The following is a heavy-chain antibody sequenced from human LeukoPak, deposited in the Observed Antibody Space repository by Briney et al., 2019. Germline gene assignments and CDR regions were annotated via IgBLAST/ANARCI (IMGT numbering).Heavy chain of an antibody. CDR2: IYTSGST. Sequence: SETLSLTCTVSGGSISSGSYYWRWIRQPAGKGLEWIGRIYTSGSTNYNPSLKSRVTISVDTSKNQFSLKLSSVTAADTAVYYCARESALYCSGGSCYRVSFDYWGQGTLVTVSS. V-gene: IGHV4-61*02. CDR3: ARESALYCSGGSCYRVSFDY. D-gene: IGHD2-15*01. CDR1: GGSISSGSYY. J-gene: IGHJ4*02.